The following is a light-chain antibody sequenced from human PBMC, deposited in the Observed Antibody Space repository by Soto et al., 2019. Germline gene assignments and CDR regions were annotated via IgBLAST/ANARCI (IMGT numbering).Light chain of an antibody. V-gene: IGKV1-5*03. CDR3: QQCHSFPWT. Sequence: DIQMTQSPSTLSASVGDRVTISCRASQSIGNWLAWYQQKPGKAPKLLIYKASNLESGVPSRFSGSGTGTEFTLTFSSLQVDDFATYYCQQCHSFPWTFGQGTKVDIK. J-gene: IGKJ1*01. CDR1: QSIGNW. CDR2: KAS.